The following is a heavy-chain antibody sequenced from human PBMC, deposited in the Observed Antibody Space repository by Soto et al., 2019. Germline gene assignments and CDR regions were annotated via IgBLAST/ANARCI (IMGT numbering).Heavy chain of an antibody. Sequence: PGGSLRLSCAASGFTFTSYALHWVRQAPGKGLEWVSVISYDGSNKFYADSVRGRFTISRDNSKNTLYLQMNSLRPEDTAVYYCARAFDTAGPSDYWGQGTLVTVSS. V-gene: IGHV3-30-3*01. J-gene: IGHJ4*02. D-gene: IGHD2-2*02. CDR2: ISYDGSNK. CDR3: ARAFDTAGPSDY. CDR1: GFTFTSYA.